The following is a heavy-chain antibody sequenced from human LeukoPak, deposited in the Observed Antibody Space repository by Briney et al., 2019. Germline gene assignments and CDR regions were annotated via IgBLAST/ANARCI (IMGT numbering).Heavy chain of an antibody. Sequence: SETLSLTCTVSGGSISTSSYYWGWIRQTPGKGLEWIGSLYYSGHTYYNPSLKSRVTLSIDTSKNQFSLNLNSVTAADTALYFCARDSSGGDYVEDWGQGLLVTVSS. CDR2: LYYSGHT. CDR3: ARDSSGGDYVED. V-gene: IGHV4-39*07. D-gene: IGHD3-16*01. J-gene: IGHJ4*02. CDR1: GGSISTSSYY.